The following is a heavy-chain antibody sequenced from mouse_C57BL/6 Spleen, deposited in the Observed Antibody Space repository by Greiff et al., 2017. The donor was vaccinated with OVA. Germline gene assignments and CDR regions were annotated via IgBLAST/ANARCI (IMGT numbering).Heavy chain of an antibody. CDR3: ARDSGRLRRYFDY. CDR2: ISDGGSYT. V-gene: IGHV5-4*01. Sequence: EVKLMESGGGLVKPGGSLKLSCAASGFTFSSYAMSWVRQTPEKRLEWVATISDGGSYTYYPDNVKGRFTISRDNAKNNLYLQMSHLKSEDTAMYYCARDSGRLRRYFDYWGQGTTLTVSS. D-gene: IGHD2-4*01. J-gene: IGHJ2*01. CDR1: GFTFSSYA.